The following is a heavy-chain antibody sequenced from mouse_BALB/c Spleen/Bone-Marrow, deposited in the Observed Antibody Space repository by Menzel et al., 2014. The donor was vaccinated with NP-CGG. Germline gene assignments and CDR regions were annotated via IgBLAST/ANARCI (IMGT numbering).Heavy chain of an antibody. V-gene: IGHV5-4*02. Sequence: EVKLMESGGGLVKPGGSLKLSCAVSGFTFSDYYMYWVRQNPEKRLEWVATINDGGSYTYYPDSVKGRSTISRDNAKNNLYLQMSSLKSEDTAMYYCARDGNFAMDYWGQGTSVTVSS. CDR2: INDGGSYT. J-gene: IGHJ4*01. CDR1: GFTFSDYY. CDR3: ARDGNFAMDY. D-gene: IGHD2-1*01.